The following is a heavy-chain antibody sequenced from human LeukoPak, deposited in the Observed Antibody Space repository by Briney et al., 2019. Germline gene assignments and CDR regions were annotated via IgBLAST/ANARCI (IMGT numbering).Heavy chain of an antibody. V-gene: IGHV3-33*01. D-gene: IGHD3-22*01. Sequence: GRSLRLSCAASGFTFSSYGMHWVRQAPGKGLEWVAVIWYDGSNKYYADSVKGRITISRDNSKNTLYLQMNSLRAEDTAVYYCARAYTYYYDSIAYYYGMDVWGQGTTVTVSS. J-gene: IGHJ6*02. CDR2: IWYDGSNK. CDR3: ARAYTYYYDSIAYYYGMDV. CDR1: GFTFSSYG.